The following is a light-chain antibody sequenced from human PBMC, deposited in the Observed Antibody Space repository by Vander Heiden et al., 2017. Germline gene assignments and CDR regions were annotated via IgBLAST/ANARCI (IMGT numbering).Light chain of an antibody. CDR2: GAS. CDR3: QQYGNSPPNA. V-gene: IGKV3-20*01. J-gene: IGKJ2*01. Sequence: PGERATLSCRASQTVTSDYLAWYQQKPGQAPRLLIYGASTRDTGIPDRFSGSVSGTDFTLTISRLEPEDFAVYHCQQYGNSPPNAFGQGTKVEIK. CDR1: QTVTSDY.